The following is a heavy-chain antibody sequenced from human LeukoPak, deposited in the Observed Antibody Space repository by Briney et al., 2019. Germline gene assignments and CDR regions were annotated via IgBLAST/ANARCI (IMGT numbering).Heavy chain of an antibody. Sequence: GGSLRLSCAASGFTFSNAWMSWVRQAPGKGLEWVGRIKSKTDGGTTDYAAPVKGRFTISRDDPKNTLYLQMNSLKTEDTAVYYCTTAQTRWAAKGYWGQGTLVTVSS. D-gene: IGHD1-26*01. V-gene: IGHV3-15*01. J-gene: IGHJ4*02. CDR2: IKSKTDGGTT. CDR1: GFTFSNAW. CDR3: TTAQTRWAAKGY.